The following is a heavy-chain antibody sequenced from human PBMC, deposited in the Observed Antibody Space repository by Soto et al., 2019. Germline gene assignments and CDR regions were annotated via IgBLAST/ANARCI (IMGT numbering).Heavy chain of an antibody. Sequence: SETLSLTCTVSGGSISSYYWSWIRQPPGKGLEWIGYIYYSGSTNYNPSLKSRVTISVDTSKNQFSLKLSSVTAADTAVYYCARQNRYSGGYYYFDYWGQGTLVTVSS. CDR2: IYYSGST. J-gene: IGHJ4*02. CDR1: GGSISSYY. V-gene: IGHV4-59*08. CDR3: ARQNRYSGGYYYFDY. D-gene: IGHD1-26*01.